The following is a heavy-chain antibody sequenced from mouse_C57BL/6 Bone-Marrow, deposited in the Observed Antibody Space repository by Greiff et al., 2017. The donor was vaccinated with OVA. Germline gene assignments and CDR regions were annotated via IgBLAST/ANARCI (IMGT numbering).Heavy chain of an antibody. J-gene: IGHJ1*03. CDR2: IYPGDGDT. CDR1: GYAFSSSW. CDR3: GRRTIYGSHYRYFDV. V-gene: IGHV1-82*01. Sequence: QVQLQQSGPELVKPGASVKISCKASGYAFSSSWMNWVKQRPGKGLEWIGRIYPGDGDTNYNGKFKGKATLTADKSSSTAYMQLSSLTSEDSAVDYCGRRTIYGSHYRYFDVWGTGTTVTVSS. D-gene: IGHD1-1*01.